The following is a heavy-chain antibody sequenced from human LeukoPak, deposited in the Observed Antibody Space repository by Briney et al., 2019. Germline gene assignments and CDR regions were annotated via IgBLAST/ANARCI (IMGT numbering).Heavy chain of an antibody. Sequence: GSSVKVSCKASGGTFSSYAISWVRQAPGQGLEWMGRIIPILGIANYAQKFQGRVTITADKSTSTAYMELSSLRSEDTAVYYCASSHCINGVCLGGVLHGMDVWGQGTTVTVSS. J-gene: IGHJ6*02. CDR2: IIPILGIA. CDR1: GGTFSSYA. D-gene: IGHD2-8*01. CDR3: ASSHCINGVCLGGVLHGMDV. V-gene: IGHV1-69*04.